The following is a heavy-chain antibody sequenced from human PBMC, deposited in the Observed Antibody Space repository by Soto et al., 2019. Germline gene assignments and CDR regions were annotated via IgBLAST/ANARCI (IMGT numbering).Heavy chain of an antibody. V-gene: IGHV4-59*01. CDR1: GVSIRSYF. D-gene: IGHD3-10*01. Sequence: SETLSLTCTVSGVSIRSYFWSWIRQPPGKGLEWIGYTYYTADSNYSPSLKSRATISAXXXXXXFXLXLXTXTAAXTALYYCAGSKNGEFFFDYWGQDALITVSS. CDR3: AGSKNGEFFFDY. J-gene: IGHJ4*02. CDR2: TYYTADS.